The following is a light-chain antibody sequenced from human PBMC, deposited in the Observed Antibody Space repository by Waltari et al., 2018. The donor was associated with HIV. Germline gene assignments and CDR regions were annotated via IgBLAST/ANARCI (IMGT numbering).Light chain of an antibody. V-gene: IGLV1-47*01. J-gene: IGLJ3*02. CDR2: RND. Sequence: QSVLTQPPSASKTPGQSVLISSSGTDSNVGNNFVSWFQQVPGGAPKLVIYRNDRRPSGVPDRFSAAKSGSSASLAISGLQSDDEADYFCASWDDKLSHWVFGGGTKLTV. CDR1: DSNVGNNF. CDR3: ASWDDKLSHWV.